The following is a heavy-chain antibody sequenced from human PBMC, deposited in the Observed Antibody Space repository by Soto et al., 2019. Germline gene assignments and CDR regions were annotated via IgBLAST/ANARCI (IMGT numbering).Heavy chain of an antibody. D-gene: IGHD6-19*01. CDR1: GYTFTGYY. J-gene: IGHJ3*02. CDR2: INPNSGGT. Sequence: ASVKVSCKASGYTFTGYYMHWVRQAPGQGLEWMGWINPNSGGTNYAQKFQGWVTMTRDTSISTAYMELGRLRSDDTAVYYCARALNSSGWYEGDAFDIWGQGTMVTVSS. CDR3: ARALNSSGWYEGDAFDI. V-gene: IGHV1-2*04.